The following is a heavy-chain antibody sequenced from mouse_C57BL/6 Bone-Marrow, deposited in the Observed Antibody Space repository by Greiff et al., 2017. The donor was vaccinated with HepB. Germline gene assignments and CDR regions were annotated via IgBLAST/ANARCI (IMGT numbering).Heavy chain of an antibody. CDR1: GYTFTDYY. D-gene: IGHD2-3*01. CDR3: ARLGLLGAY. CDR2: INPNNGGT. V-gene: IGHV1-26*01. J-gene: IGHJ3*01. Sequence: VQLQQSGPELVKPGASVKISCKASGYTFTDYYMNWVKQSHGKSLEWIGDINPNNGGTSYNQKFTSKATLTVDKSSSTAYMELRSLTSEDSAVYYCARLGLLGAYWGQGTLVTVSA.